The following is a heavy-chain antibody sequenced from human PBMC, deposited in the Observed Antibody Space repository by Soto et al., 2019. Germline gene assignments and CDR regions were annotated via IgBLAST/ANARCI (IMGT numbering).Heavy chain of an antibody. D-gene: IGHD6-13*01. J-gene: IGHJ5*02. CDR3: ARVGIAAAGTEWFDP. V-gene: IGHV1-69*02. CDR1: GGTFSSYT. Sequence: GASVKVSCKASGGTFSSYTISWVRQAPGQGLEWMGRIIPILGIANYAQKFQGRVTITADKSTSTAYMELSSLRSEDTAVYYCARVGIAAAGTEWFDPWGQGTLVTVSS. CDR2: IIPILGIA.